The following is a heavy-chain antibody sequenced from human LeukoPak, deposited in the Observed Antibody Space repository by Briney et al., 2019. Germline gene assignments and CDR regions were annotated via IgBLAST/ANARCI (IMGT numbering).Heavy chain of an antibody. Sequence: ASVKVSCKVSGYTLTELSMHWVRQAPGKGLEWMGGFDPEDGETIYAQKFQGRVTMTEDTSTDTAYMELSSLRSEDTAVYYCAAAPYDSSGYYYLPWGQGTLVTVSS. CDR3: AAAPYDSSGYYYLP. CDR1: GYTLTELS. J-gene: IGHJ5*02. V-gene: IGHV1-24*01. CDR2: FDPEDGET. D-gene: IGHD3-22*01.